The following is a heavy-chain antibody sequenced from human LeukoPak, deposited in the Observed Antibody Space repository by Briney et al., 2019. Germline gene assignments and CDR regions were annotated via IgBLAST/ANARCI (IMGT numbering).Heavy chain of an antibody. CDR3: ARGRTYYYDSSGYRRFDP. CDR1: GGPFSGYY. J-gene: IGHJ5*02. CDR2: INHSGST. Sequence: PSETLSLTCAVYGGPFSGYYWSWIRQPPGKGLEWIGEINHSGSTNYNPSLKSRVTISVDTSKNQFSLKLSSVTAADTAVYYCARGRTYYYDSSGYRRFDPWGQGTLVTVSS. D-gene: IGHD3-22*01. V-gene: IGHV4-34*01.